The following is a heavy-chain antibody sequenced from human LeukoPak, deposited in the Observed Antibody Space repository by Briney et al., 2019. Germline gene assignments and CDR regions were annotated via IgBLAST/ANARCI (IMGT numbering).Heavy chain of an antibody. V-gene: IGHV3-30*18. Sequence: PGGSLRLSCAASGFTSSDYYMSWIRQAPGKGLEWVAVISYDGSNKYYADSVKGRFTISRDNSKNTLYLQMNSLRAEDTAVYYCAKEIWFGELLPAYWGQGTLVTVSS. CDR3: AKEIWFGELLPAY. CDR1: GFTSSDYY. J-gene: IGHJ4*02. CDR2: ISYDGSNK. D-gene: IGHD3-10*01.